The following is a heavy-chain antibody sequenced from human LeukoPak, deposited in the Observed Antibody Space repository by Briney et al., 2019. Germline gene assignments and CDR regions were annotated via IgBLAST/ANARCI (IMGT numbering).Heavy chain of an antibody. D-gene: IGHD2-2*01. J-gene: IGHJ5*02. CDR3: ARGYLYCCSSSCPRRWFDP. Sequence: SDTLSLTCTVSGGSISSYYWSWIRHPPGKGLEWIGYIYYSGSTNYNPSLKSRVTISVDTSKNQFSLMLSSVTAADTAVYYCARGYLYCCSSSCPRRWFDPWGQGTLVTVSS. CDR1: GGSISSYY. CDR2: IYYSGST. V-gene: IGHV4-59*07.